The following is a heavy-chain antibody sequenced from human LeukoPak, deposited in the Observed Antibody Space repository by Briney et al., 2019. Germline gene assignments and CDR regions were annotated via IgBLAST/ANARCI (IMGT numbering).Heavy chain of an antibody. CDR3: ARGLPYYDILTGYFTPHKYFFDY. CDR1: GGSFSGYY. V-gene: IGHV4-34*01. Sequence: SETLSHTCAVCGGSFSGYYWSWIRQPPGKGLEWIGEINHSGSTNYNPSLKSRVTISVDTSKNQFSLKLSSVTAADTAVYYCARGLPYYDILTGYFTPHKYFFDYWGQGTLVTVSS. CDR2: INHSGST. D-gene: IGHD3-9*01. J-gene: IGHJ4*02.